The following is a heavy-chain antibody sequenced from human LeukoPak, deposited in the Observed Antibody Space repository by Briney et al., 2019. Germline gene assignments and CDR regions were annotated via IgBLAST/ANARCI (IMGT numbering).Heavy chain of an antibody. CDR2: IYHSGSI. V-gene: IGHV4-38-2*02. J-gene: IGHJ4*02. CDR1: GYSIRSGHY. D-gene: IGHD3-10*01. Sequence: SETLSLTCTVSGYSIRSGHYWGWIRQPPGKGLEWIGSIYHSGSIYHKPSLKSRVTISVDTSKNQFSLKLSSVTAADTAVYYCARDRIYGSGSDHFDYWGQGTLVTVSS. CDR3: ARDRIYGSGSDHFDY.